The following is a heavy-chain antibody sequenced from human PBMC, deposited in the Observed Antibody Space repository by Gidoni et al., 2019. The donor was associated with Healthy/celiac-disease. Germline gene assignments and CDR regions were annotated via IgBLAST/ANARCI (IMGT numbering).Heavy chain of an antibody. Sequence: EVQLVQSGAEVKKPGEPLETSCKGPGDSFTTSRIGWVRQMPGKGLEWMGIIYPGDSDTRYSPSFQGQVTISADKSISTAYLQWSSLKASDTAMYYCARLLHYYDSSGYPYYFDYWGQGTLVTVSS. D-gene: IGHD3-22*01. CDR3: ARLLHYYDSSGYPYYFDY. CDR1: GDSFTTSR. V-gene: IGHV5-51*03. CDR2: IYPGDSDT. J-gene: IGHJ4*02.